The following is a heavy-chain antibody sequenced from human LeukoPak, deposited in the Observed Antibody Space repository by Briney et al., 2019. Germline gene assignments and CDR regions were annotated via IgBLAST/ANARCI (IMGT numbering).Heavy chain of an antibody. D-gene: IGHD2-2*01. CDR3: AKNPGFCGRASCYGGGGGSNYFDS. J-gene: IGHJ4*02. CDR2: IYPGDSDT. CDR1: GYRFTSYW. Sequence: GESLKISCKVSGYRFTSYWIGWVRQMPGKGLEWMGIIYPGDSDTRYSPSFQGQVTISADRSISTTYLQWSSLKASDSAMYYCAKNPGFCGRASCYGGGGGSNYFDSWGQGTLVTVSS. V-gene: IGHV5-51*01.